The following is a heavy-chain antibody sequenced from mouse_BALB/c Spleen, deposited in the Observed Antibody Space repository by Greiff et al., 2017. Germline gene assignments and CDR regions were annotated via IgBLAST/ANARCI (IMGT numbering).Heavy chain of an antibody. V-gene: IGHV5-6-5*01. D-gene: IGHD2-14*01. J-gene: IGHJ4*01. CDR2: ISSGGST. CDR3: ARGYRYDYAMDY. CDR1: GFTFSSYA. Sequence: EVKLMESGGGLVKPGGSLKLSCAASGFTFSSYAMSWVRQTPEKRLEWVASISSGGSTYYPDSVKGRFTISRDNARNILYLQMSSLRSEDTAMYYCARGYRYDYAMDYWGQGTSVTVSS.